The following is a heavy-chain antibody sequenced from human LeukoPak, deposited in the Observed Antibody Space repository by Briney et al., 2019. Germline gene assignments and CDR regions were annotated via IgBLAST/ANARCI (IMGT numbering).Heavy chain of an antibody. CDR1: GGSFSGYY. J-gene: IGHJ4*02. D-gene: IGHD5-18*01. V-gene: IGHV4-34*01. CDR2: IYYNGAT. CDR3: AIEGRGYNDALGRKTDY. Sequence: SETLSLTCAVYGGSFSGYYWSWIRQPPGKGLEWLGTIYYNGATQYNPSLKSRVTISIDTSKNQFSLKLSSVTAADSALYYCAIEGRGYNDALGRKTDYWGQGTLVTVSS.